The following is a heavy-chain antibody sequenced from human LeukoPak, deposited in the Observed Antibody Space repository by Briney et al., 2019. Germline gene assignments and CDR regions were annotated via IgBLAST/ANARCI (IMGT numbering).Heavy chain of an antibody. J-gene: IGHJ4*02. CDR2: ISDGGSDE. CDR3: VRPGRFCSATRCYTYYDY. D-gene: IGHD2-2*02. Sequence: PGTSLRLSCAASGFTFRAYAMHWVRQAPGKGLEWVAVISDGGSDEYYADSVRGRFTISRDNSESMLYVQLNSLRTEDTAMYYCVRPGRFCSATRCYTYYDYWGQGTLVTVSS. V-gene: IGHV3-30-3*01. CDR1: GFTFRAYA.